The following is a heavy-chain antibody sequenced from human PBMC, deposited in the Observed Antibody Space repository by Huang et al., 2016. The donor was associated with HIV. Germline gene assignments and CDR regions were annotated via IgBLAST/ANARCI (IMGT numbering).Heavy chain of an antibody. V-gene: IGHV3-21*01. CDR3: ARRAAVIGMDY. CDR2: MSKNGET. CDR1: GFRFNDYN. J-gene: IGHJ4*02. D-gene: IGHD6-19*01. Sequence: EVQLVESGGGLVKVGGSLRLSCFASGFRFNDYNINWAGQGPGKGREVVSTMSKNGETHYGDSVRGRFTISRDNANKSVYLQMNSLRAEDTAVYYCARRAAVIGMDYWGQGALVTVSS.